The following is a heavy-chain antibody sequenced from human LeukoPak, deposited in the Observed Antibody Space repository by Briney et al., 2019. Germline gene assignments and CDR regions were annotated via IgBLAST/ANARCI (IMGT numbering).Heavy chain of an antibody. V-gene: IGHV3-30*18. CDR2: ISYDGSNK. D-gene: IGHD6-19*01. CDR1: GFTFSSYG. Sequence: GGSLRLSCAASGFTFSSYGMHWVRQAPGKGLEWVAVISYDGSNKYYADSVKGRFTISRDNSKNTLYLQMNSLRAEDTAVYYCAKEDRRPVAGTVVDYYYGMDVWGQGTTVTVSS. J-gene: IGHJ6*02. CDR3: AKEDRRPVAGTVVDYYYGMDV.